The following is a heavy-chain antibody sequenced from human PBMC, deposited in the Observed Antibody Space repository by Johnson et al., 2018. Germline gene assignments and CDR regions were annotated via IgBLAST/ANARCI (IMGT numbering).Heavy chain of an antibody. CDR1: GGCISSSSHY. V-gene: IGHV4-39*07. CDR3: ARDRGLLITHAAFHI. D-gene: IGHD3/OR15-3a*01. CDR2: IYYSGST. J-gene: IGHJ3*02. Sequence: QVQLQESGPGLVMPSANLSLTCIVSGGCISSSSHYWGWIRQPPGKGLEWIGSIYYSGSTYYNPSLKSRGSISVDTAKNKFSLKLTSVTAADTAVYSCARDRGLLITHAAFHIWGHGTIVTVSS.